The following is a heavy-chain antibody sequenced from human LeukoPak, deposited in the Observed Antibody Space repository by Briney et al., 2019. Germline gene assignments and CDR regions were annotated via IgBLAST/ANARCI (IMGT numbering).Heavy chain of an antibody. J-gene: IGHJ4*02. Sequence: GGSLRLSCAASGFTFSNFWMHWVRQAPGRGPVWVSRINTVGNITTYADSVKGRFTISRDNAKNALHLQMNTLRAEDTAVYYCARELSGTSSRHFDYWGQGTLVTVSS. CDR2: INTVGNIT. CDR1: GFTFSNFW. CDR3: ARELSGTSSRHFDY. D-gene: IGHD2-2*01. V-gene: IGHV3-74*01.